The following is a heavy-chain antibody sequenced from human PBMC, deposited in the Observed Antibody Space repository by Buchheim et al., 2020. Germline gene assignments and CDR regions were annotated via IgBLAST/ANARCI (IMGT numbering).Heavy chain of an antibody. V-gene: IGHV3-30*18. CDR2: IADDGGAK. CDR1: GFTFSNYG. D-gene: IGHD3-3*01. Sequence: QVHLVESGGGLVQPGDSLRLSCGASGFTFSNYGIHWLRKAPGKGLEWVADIADDGGAKVYADSVKGRFTLSRDNSKNMVYLQMNSLRPDDSALYFCAKEGRFTEWYYDYWGQGTL. J-gene: IGHJ4*02. CDR3: AKEGRFTEWYYDY.